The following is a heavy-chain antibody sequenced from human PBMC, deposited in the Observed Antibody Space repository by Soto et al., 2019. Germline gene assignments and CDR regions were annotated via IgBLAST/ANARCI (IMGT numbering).Heavy chain of an antibody. D-gene: IGHD3-10*01. CDR1: GFTLSSYA. J-gene: IGHJ4*02. Sequence: PGGSLRISCASPGFTLSSYAIILVRQAPGEGIDWASAISGSGGSTYYAASVKGRFTISRDNSKNTLYLQMNSLRAEDTAVYYCAKDRSRITMVRGVTDFDYWGQGTLVTVSS. V-gene: IGHV3-23*01. CDR2: ISGSGGST. CDR3: AKDRSRITMVRGVTDFDY.